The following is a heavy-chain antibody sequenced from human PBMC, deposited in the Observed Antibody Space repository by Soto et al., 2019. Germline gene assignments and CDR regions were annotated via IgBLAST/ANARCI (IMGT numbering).Heavy chain of an antibody. Sequence: SETLSLTCSVSGGSINSSSYFWGWVRQPPGKGLEWIGSIYYSGSTYYNASLRSRVTISVDTSKNQFSLKLSSVTAADTAVFYCARHYSSGSRNWFDPWGQGTLVTVSS. J-gene: IGHJ5*02. CDR1: GGSINSSSYF. CDR2: IYYSGST. V-gene: IGHV4-39*01. D-gene: IGHD6-19*01. CDR3: ARHYSSGSRNWFDP.